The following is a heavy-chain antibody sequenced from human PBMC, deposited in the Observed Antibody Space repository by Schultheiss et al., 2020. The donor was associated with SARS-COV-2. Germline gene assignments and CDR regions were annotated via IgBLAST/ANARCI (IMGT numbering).Heavy chain of an antibody. CDR1: GGSISSGGYY. V-gene: IGHV4-31*03. CDR2: IYYSGST. CDR3: ASLVNDYGGNVGAFDI. Sequence: SETLSLTCTVSGGSISSGGYYWSWIRQHPGKGLEWIGYIYYSGSTYYNPSLKSRVTISVDTSKNQFSLKLSSVTAADTAVYYCASLVNDYGGNVGAFDIWGQGTTVTVSS. D-gene: IGHD4-23*01. J-gene: IGHJ3*02.